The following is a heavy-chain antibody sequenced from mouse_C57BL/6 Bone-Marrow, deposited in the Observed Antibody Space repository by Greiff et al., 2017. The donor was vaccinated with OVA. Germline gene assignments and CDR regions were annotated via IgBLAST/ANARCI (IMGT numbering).Heavy chain of an antibody. CDR1: GYTFTDYE. J-gene: IGHJ3*01. D-gene: IGHD4-1*01. CDR2: IDPYTGGT. V-gene: IGHV1-15*01. Sequence: QVQLQQSGAELVRPGASVTLSCKASGYTFTDYEMHWVKQTPVHGLEWIGAIDPYTGGTAYNQKFKSQAILTADKSSSTAYMELRSRTSEDSAVYYGTRAHTGPFAYWGQGTLVTVSA. CDR3: TRAHTGPFAY.